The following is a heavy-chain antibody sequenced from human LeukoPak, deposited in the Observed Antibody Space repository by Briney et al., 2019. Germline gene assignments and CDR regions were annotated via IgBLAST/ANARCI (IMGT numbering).Heavy chain of an antibody. Sequence: HVASVKVSCKASGGTFSSYAISWVRQAPGQGLEWMGRIIPILGIANYAQKFQGRVTITTDKSTSTAYMELSSLRSEDTAVYYCARGTYSGTYYAWYYFDYWGQGTLVTVSS. J-gene: IGHJ4*02. CDR2: IIPILGIA. CDR1: GGTFSSYA. CDR3: ARGTYSGTYYAWYYFDY. D-gene: IGHD1-26*01. V-gene: IGHV1-69*04.